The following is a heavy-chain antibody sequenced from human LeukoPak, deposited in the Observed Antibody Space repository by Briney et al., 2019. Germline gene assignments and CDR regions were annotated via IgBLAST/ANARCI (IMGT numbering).Heavy chain of an antibody. D-gene: IGHD3-22*01. CDR2: IDYSEST. Sequence: AETLSLTCTVSGVSISSSCYYWGWLRQAPGKGRVWIGSIDYSESTFVNPSLNRLVTISVDTSKIQFSLKLSSVTAADAAVYYCARLLGSGYYTFDDWGQGTLVTVSS. CDR1: GVSISSSCYY. CDR3: ARLLGSGYYTFDD. J-gene: IGHJ4*02. V-gene: IGHV4-39*01.